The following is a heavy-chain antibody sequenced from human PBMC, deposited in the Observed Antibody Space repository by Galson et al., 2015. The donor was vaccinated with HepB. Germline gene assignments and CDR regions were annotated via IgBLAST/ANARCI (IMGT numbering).Heavy chain of an antibody. CDR2: IWYDGSNK. Sequence: SLRLSCAASGFTFSSYGMHWVRQAPGKGLEWVAVIWYDGSNKYYADSVKGRFTISRDNSKNTLYLQTNSLRAEDPAVYYCARGEQVVPLDYWGQGTLVTVSS. CDR3: ARGEQVVPLDY. CDR1: GFTFSSYG. V-gene: IGHV3-33*01. D-gene: IGHD6-13*01. J-gene: IGHJ4*02.